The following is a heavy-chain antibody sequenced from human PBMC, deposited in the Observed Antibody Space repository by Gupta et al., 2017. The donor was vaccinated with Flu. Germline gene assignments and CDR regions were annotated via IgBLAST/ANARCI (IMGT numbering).Heavy chain of an antibody. J-gene: IGHJ6*02. CDR2: IYSGGST. CDR3: AREMAARRGYYYYGMDV. V-gene: IGHV3-66*02. Sequence: EVQLVESGGGLVQPGGSLRLSCAASGFTGSSNYISWVRPAPGKGLEWVAVIYSGGSTYYADSVKGRVTISRDNSKNTLYLQMNSLRAEDTAVYYCAREMAARRGYYYYGMDVWGQGTTVTVSS. D-gene: IGHD6-6*01. CDR1: GFTGSSNY.